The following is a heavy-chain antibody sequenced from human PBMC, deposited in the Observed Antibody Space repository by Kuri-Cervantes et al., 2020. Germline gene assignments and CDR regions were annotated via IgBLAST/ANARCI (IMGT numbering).Heavy chain of an antibody. Sequence: LSLTCAASGFTFDDYAMHWVRQAPGKGLEWVSGISWNSGSIGYADSVKGRFTISRDNAKNTLYLQMNSLRAEDTAVYYCARDNRDYDSIAFDIWGQGTMVTVSS. D-gene: IGHD3-22*01. CDR2: ISWNSGSI. V-gene: IGHV3-9*01. CDR3: ARDNRDYDSIAFDI. CDR1: GFTFDDYA. J-gene: IGHJ3*02.